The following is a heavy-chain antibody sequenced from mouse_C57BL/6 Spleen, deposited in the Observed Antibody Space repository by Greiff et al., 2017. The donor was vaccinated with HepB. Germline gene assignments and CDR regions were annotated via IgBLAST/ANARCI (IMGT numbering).Heavy chain of an antibody. V-gene: IGHV5-9-1*02. Sequence: EVQRVESGEGLVKPGGSLKLSCAASGFTFSSYAMSWVRQTPEKRLEWVAYISSGGDYIYYADTVKGRFTISRDNARNTLYLQMSSLKSEDTAMYYCTRDSSGYVGAMDYWGQGTSVTVSS. CDR1: GFTFSSYA. CDR2: ISSGGDYI. D-gene: IGHD3-2*02. J-gene: IGHJ4*01. CDR3: TRDSSGYVGAMDY.